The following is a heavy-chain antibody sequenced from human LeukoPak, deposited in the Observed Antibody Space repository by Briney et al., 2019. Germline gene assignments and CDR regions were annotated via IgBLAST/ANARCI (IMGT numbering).Heavy chain of an antibody. CDR1: EFTFSKHA. Sequence: GGSLRLSCAASEFTFSKHAMHWVRQAPGKGLEWVAVISHDGSNKYYADSVKGRFTISRDNSKGTVYLQMNSLRAEDTAVYYCAKDGTRSSYYYDSSGEMAFDYWGQGTLVTVSS. CDR3: AKDGTRSSYYYDSSGEMAFDY. CDR2: ISHDGSNK. V-gene: IGHV3-30*04. J-gene: IGHJ4*02. D-gene: IGHD3-22*01.